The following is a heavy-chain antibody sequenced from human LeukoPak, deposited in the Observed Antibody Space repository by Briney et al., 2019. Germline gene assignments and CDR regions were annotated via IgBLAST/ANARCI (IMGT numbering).Heavy chain of an antibody. CDR2: ITNVGGTT. D-gene: IGHD4-17*01. CDR1: GFAFNSYA. V-gene: IGHV3-23*01. Sequence: PGGSLRLSCSASGFAFNSYAMSWVRQAPGKGLEWVSGITNVGGTTYYADSVKGRFTISRDNVKNSLYLQMNSLRAEDTAVYYCARGGDDYGDYGAGFDYWGQGTLVTVSS. J-gene: IGHJ4*02. CDR3: ARGGDDYGDYGAGFDY.